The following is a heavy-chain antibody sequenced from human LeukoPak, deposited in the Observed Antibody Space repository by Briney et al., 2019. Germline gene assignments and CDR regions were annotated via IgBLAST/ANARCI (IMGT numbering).Heavy chain of an antibody. V-gene: IGHV1-46*01. J-gene: IGHJ4*02. CDR2: INPSGGST. Sequence: ASVKVPCKASGYTFTIFYSHWVRQAPGQGLEWMGIINPSGGSTSYAQKFQGRVTMTRDTSTSTVYMELSSLRSEDTAVYYCAGGYADYDYWGQGTLVTVYS. D-gene: IGHD4-17*01. CDR3: AGGYADYDY. CDR1: GYTFTIFY.